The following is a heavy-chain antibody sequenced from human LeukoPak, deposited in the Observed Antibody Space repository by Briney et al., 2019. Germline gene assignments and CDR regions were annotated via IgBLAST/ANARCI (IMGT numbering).Heavy chain of an antibody. Sequence: GGSLRLSCAASGFTLSSYWMSWVRQAPGKGLEWVANIKQDGSEKYYVDSVKGRFTISRDNVKNSLYLQMNSLTAEDTAIYYCAKATGNLGNWGQGTLVTVSS. CDR2: IKQDGSEK. D-gene: IGHD1-1*01. J-gene: IGHJ4*02. CDR3: AKATGNLGN. V-gene: IGHV3-7*03. CDR1: GFTLSSYW.